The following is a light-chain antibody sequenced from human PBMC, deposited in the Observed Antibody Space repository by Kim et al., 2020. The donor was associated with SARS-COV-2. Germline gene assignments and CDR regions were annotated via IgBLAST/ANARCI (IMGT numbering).Light chain of an antibody. CDR1: QSVSNN. Sequence: VSPGEKATRSCKASQSVSNNVAWYQQKPGQAPRLLIYGASTRATGIPARFSGSGSGTEFTLTIGSLQSEDFAVYYCLQYNSWPPYTFGQGTKLEI. CDR3: LQYNSWPPYT. J-gene: IGKJ2*01. CDR2: GAS. V-gene: IGKV3-15*01.